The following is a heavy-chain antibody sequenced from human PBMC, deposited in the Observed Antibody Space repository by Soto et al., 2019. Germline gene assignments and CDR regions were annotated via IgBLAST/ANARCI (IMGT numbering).Heavy chain of an antibody. V-gene: IGHV4-39*01. Sequence: QVQLQESGPGLVKPSETLSLTCTVSGGSISNTNYYWGWIRQPPGKGLEWMGSLYYSGSTYYNPSLKSRLTISVDTSKNQFSLRLSSVTAADTAVYYCARHRYGGSYGLLDNWGQGILVSVSS. J-gene: IGHJ4*02. CDR3: ARHRYGGSYGLLDN. D-gene: IGHD1-26*01. CDR2: LYYSGST. CDR1: GGSISNTNYY.